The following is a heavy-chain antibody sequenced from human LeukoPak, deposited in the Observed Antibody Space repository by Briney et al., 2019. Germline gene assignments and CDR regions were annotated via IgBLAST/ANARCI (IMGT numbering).Heavy chain of an antibody. Sequence: GGSLRLSCAASGFTFSSYAMSWVRQAPGKGLEWVSAISGSGGSTYYADSVKGRFTISRDNSKNTLYMQMNSLRAEDTAVYYCAKVGRYSSLYYFDYWGQGTWSPSPQ. CDR2: ISGSGGST. CDR3: AKVGRYSSLYYFDY. V-gene: IGHV3-23*01. D-gene: IGHD6-19*01. CDR1: GFTFSSYA. J-gene: IGHJ4*02.